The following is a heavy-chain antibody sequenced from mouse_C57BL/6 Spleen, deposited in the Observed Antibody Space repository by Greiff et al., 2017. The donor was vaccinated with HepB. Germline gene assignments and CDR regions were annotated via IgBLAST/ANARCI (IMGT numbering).Heavy chain of an antibody. CDR3: ARDYGSSLFAY. CDR2: ISYDGSN. V-gene: IGHV3-6*01. D-gene: IGHD1-1*01. J-gene: IGHJ3*01. Sequence: EVQLVESGPGLVKPSQSLSLTCSVTGYSITSGYYWNWIRQFPGNKLEWMGYISYDGSNNYNPSLKNRISIPRDTSKNQFFLKLNSVTTEDTATYYCARDYGSSLFAYWGQGTLVTVSA. CDR1: GYSITSGYY.